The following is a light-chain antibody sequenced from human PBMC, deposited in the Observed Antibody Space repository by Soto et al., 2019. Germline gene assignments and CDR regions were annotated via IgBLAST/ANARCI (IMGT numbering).Light chain of an antibody. Sequence: QSALTQPPSASGSPGQSVIISSTGTSSDVGVYNYVSWYQQHPGKAPKLMIYEVSKRPSGVPDRFPGSKSGNTASLTVSGLQAEDEADYYCTSYAGSNNPYVFGTGTKVTVL. CDR2: EVS. CDR1: SSDVGVYNY. CDR3: TSYAGSNNPYV. J-gene: IGLJ1*01. V-gene: IGLV2-8*01.